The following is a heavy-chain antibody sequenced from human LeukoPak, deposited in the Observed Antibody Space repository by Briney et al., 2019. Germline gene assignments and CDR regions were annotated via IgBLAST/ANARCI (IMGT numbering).Heavy chain of an antibody. CDR2: INPNSGGT. D-gene: IGHD3-9*01. CDR3: ARTNYDILTGYSPHFDY. J-gene: IGHJ4*02. V-gene: IGHV1-2*06. Sequence: ASVKVSCKASGYTFTCYYMHWVRQAPGQGLEWMGRINPNSGGTNYARKFQGRVTMTRDTSISTAYMELSRLRSDDTAVYYCARTNYDILTGYSPHFDYWGQGTLVTVSS. CDR1: GYTFTCYY.